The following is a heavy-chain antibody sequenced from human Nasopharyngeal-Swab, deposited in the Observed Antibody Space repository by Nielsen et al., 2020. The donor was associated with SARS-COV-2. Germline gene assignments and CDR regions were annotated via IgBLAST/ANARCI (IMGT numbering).Heavy chain of an antibody. V-gene: IGHV3-48*04. J-gene: IGHJ4*02. Sequence: GESLKISCAASGLTFSSYSMNWVRQAPGKGLEWVSYISSSSSTIYYADSVKGRFTISRDNAKNSLYLQMNSLRAEDTAVYYCARDLAVAGTSFDYWGQGTLVTVSS. D-gene: IGHD6-19*01. CDR1: GLTFSSYS. CDR3: ARDLAVAGTSFDY. CDR2: ISSSSSTI.